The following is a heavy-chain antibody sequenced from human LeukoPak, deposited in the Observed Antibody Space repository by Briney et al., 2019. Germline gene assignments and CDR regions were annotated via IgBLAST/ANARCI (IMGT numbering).Heavy chain of an antibody. J-gene: IGHJ4*02. V-gene: IGHV1-69*13. CDR2: IIPIFGTA. CDR3: ASSVVVPQRFDY. Sequence: SVKVSCKASGGTFSSYAISLVRQAPGQGLEWMGGIIPIFGTANYAQKFQGRVTITADESTSTAYMELSSLRSEDTAVYYCASSVVVPQRFDYWGQGTLVTVSS. D-gene: IGHD2-2*01. CDR1: GGTFSSYA.